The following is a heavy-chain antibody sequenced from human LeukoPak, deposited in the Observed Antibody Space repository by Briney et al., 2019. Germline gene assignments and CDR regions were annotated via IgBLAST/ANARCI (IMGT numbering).Heavy chain of an antibody. J-gene: IGHJ5*02. D-gene: IGHD1-26*01. CDR1: GSTLDDSA. CDR2: ISGDGDNT. V-gene: IGHV3-43*02. CDR3: AKGVRSGTYYNCFDP. Sequence: GGSLRLSCVASGSTLDDSALHWVRQAPGKGLEWISLISGDGDNTYYADSVKGRFTISRDTSTNSLYLQMSSLRAEDTAFYYCAKGVRSGTYYNCFDPWGQGTLVTVSS.